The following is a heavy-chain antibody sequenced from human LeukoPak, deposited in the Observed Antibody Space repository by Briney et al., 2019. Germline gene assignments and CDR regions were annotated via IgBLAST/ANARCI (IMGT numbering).Heavy chain of an antibody. Sequence: GASVPVSYKASGYTFPNYGIRRVRQAPAHGLEGMGWISAHSGNPHYAQNLQGRVTMTTDTSTSTAYMEVRSLRSDDTAMYYCARDSTRYSSGWYRSYRDYWGQGTLVTVSS. CDR3: ARDSTRYSSGWYRSYRDY. CDR1: GYTFPNYG. D-gene: IGHD6-19*01. CDR2: ISAHSGNP. J-gene: IGHJ4*02. V-gene: IGHV1-18*04.